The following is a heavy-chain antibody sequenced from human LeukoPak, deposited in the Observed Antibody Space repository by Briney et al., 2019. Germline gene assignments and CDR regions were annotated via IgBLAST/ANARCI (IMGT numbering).Heavy chain of an antibody. V-gene: IGHV3-23*01. CDR3: AKPPRGSSSLIYFDY. J-gene: IGHJ4*02. Sequence: GGSLRLSCAASGFTFSSYAMSWVRQAPGKGLEWVSAISGSGGSTYYADSVKGRFTISRDNSKNTLDLQMNSLRAEDTAVYYCAKPPRGSSSLIYFDYWGQGTLVAVSS. CDR1: GFTFSSYA. CDR2: ISGSGGST. D-gene: IGHD6-6*01.